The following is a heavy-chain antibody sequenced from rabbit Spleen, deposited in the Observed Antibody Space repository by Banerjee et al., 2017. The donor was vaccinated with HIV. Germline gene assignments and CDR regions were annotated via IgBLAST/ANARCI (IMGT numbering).Heavy chain of an antibody. CDR3: ARDSGSSFSSYGMDL. CDR2: VAADVSFTS. Sequence: QEQLEESGGGLVKPEGSLTLTCKASGFSFNDDYVMSWVRQAPGKGLEWIACVAADVSFTSYYATWAKGRFTISKTSSTTVTLQMTSLTAADTATYFCARDSGSSFSSYGMDLWGQGTLVTVS. V-gene: IGHV1S45*01. D-gene: IGHD8-1*01. CDR1: GFSFNDDYV. J-gene: IGHJ6*01.